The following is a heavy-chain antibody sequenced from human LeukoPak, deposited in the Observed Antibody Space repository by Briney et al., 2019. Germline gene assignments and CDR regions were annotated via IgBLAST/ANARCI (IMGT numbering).Heavy chain of an antibody. CDR1: GGSISGSNYY. D-gene: IGHD1-26*01. CDR3: ASAGSGDYFDY. V-gene: IGHV4-39*01. CDR2: IYYSGDT. Sequence: PSETLSLTCTVSGGSISGSNYYWGWIRQPPGKGLEWIGSIYYSGDTYYNPSLKSRVTISVDTSKNQFSLKLSSVTAADTAVHYCASAGSGDYFDYWGQGTLVTVSS. J-gene: IGHJ4*02.